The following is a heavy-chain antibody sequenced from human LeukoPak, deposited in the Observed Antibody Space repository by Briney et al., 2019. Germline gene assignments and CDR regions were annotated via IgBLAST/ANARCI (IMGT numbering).Heavy chain of an antibody. V-gene: IGHV3-23*01. Sequence: PGGSLRLSCAASGFTFSSYAMSWVRQAPGKGLEWVSAISGSGGSTYYADSVKGRFTISRDSSKNTLYLQMNSLRAEDTAVYYCAKAKEYYYDSNNWFDPWGQGTLVTVSS. CDR1: GFTFSSYA. D-gene: IGHD3-22*01. J-gene: IGHJ5*02. CDR3: AKAKEYYYDSNNWFDP. CDR2: ISGSGGST.